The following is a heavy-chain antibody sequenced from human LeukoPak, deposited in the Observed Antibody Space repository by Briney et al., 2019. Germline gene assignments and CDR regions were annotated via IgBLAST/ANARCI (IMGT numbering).Heavy chain of an antibody. V-gene: IGHV4-59*01. Sequence: SETLSLTCTVSGDSMSSYHWSWIRQPPGKGLEYIAYISYSGSTNYNPSLKSRVTISVDTSKNQFSLKLSSVTAADTAVYYCARGWQWFDYWGQGILVTVSS. CDR3: ARGWQWFDY. CDR1: GDSMSSYH. D-gene: IGHD6-19*01. J-gene: IGHJ4*02. CDR2: ISYSGST.